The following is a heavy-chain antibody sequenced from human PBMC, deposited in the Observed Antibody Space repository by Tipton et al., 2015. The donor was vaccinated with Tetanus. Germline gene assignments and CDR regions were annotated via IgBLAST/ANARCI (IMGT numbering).Heavy chain of an antibody. J-gene: IGHJ4*02. Sequence: TLSLTCTVSGGSVRSGDYYWSWIRQHPGKGLEWLGYIYYAGNTYYNPSLKSRLTISLDTSKNQFSLRLSSLSAADTAVYFCARRGGGSTFDHWGQGTLVTVSS. CDR1: GGSVRSGDYY. D-gene: IGHD1-26*01. V-gene: IGHV4-31*03. CDR3: ARRGGGSTFDH. CDR2: IYYAGNT.